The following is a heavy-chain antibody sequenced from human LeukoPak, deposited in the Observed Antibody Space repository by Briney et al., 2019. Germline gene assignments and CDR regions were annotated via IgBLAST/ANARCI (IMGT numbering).Heavy chain of an antibody. J-gene: IGHJ4*02. V-gene: IGHV3-7*01. D-gene: IGHD1-26*01. CDR3: ARDLSEWELLVGY. CDR1: GFTVSSNY. Sequence: HPGGSLRLSCAASGFTVSSNYMSWVRQAPGKGLEWVANIKQDGSEKYYVDSVKGRFTISRDNAKNSLYLQMNSLRAEDTAVYYCARDLSEWELLVGYWGQGTLVTVSS. CDR2: IKQDGSEK.